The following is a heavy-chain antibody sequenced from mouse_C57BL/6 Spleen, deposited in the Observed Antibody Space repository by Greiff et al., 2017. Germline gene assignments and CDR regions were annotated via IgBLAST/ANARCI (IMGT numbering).Heavy chain of an antibody. V-gene: IGHV1-50*01. Sequence: QVQLQQPGAELVKPGASVKLSCKASGYTFTSYWMQWVKQRPGQGLEWIGEIDPSDSYTNYNQKFKGKATLTVDTSSSTAYMQLSSLTSEDSAVYFCARDLLWSDGVAMDYWGQGTSVTVSS. D-gene: IGHD2-10*01. J-gene: IGHJ4*01. CDR3: ARDLLWSDGVAMDY. CDR2: IDPSDSYT. CDR1: GYTFTSYW.